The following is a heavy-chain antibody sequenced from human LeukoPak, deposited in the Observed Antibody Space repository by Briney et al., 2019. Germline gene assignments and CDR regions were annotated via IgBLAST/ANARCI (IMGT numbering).Heavy chain of an antibody. CDR2: IYYSGST. J-gene: IGHJ6*02. CDR3: ATDSSGYPPPRNYGMDV. V-gene: IGHV4-59*08. CDR1: GGSISSYY. D-gene: IGHD3-22*01. Sequence: SETLSLTCTVSGGSISSYYWSWIRQPPGEGLEWIGYIYYSGSTNYNPSLKSRVTISVDTSKNQFSLKLSSVTAADTAVCYCATDSSGYPPPRNYGMDVWGQGTTVTVSS.